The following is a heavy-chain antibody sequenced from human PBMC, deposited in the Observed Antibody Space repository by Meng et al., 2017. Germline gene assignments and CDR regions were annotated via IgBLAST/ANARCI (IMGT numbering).Heavy chain of an antibody. V-gene: IGHV4-61*02. CDR2: IYTSGST. CDR1: SGSISSGSYY. Sequence: HGTAQALLKPSQTLSLTLTVSSGSISSGSYYWSWIRQPAGKGREWIGRIYTSGSTNYNPSLKSRVTISVDTSKNQFSLKLSSVTAADTAVYYCARDLGAYYYDSSGYSGGDYWGQGTLVTVSS. J-gene: IGHJ4*02. CDR3: ARDLGAYYYDSSGYSGGDY. D-gene: IGHD3-22*01.